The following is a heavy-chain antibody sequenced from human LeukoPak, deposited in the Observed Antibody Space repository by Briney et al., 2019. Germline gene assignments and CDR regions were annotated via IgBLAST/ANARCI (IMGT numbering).Heavy chain of an antibody. CDR1: GFTFSNYW. CDR3: ARGRRFLDWSDAFDI. J-gene: IGHJ3*02. D-gene: IGHD3/OR15-3a*01. V-gene: IGHV3-7*01. CDR2: IKQDGSEK. Sequence: GGSLRLSCAASGFTFSNYWMNWVRQAPGTGLEGVANIKQDGSEKYYVDSVKGRFTISRDNAQNSLYLQMNSLRVEDTAVYYCARGRRFLDWSDAFDIWGQGTMVTVSS.